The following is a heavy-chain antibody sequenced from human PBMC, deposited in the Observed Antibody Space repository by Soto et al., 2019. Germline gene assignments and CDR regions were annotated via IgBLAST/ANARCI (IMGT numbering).Heavy chain of an antibody. D-gene: IGHD5-18*01. CDR2: IYYSGST. V-gene: IGHV4-31*03. Sequence: SETLSLTCTVSGGSISSGGYYWSWIRQHPGKGLEWIGYIYYSGSTYYNPSLKSRVTISVDTSKNQFSLKLSSVTAADTAVYYCARDHPHSYGVYYFYYWGQGTPVTVSS. J-gene: IGHJ4*02. CDR1: GGSISSGGYY. CDR3: ARDHPHSYGVYYFYY.